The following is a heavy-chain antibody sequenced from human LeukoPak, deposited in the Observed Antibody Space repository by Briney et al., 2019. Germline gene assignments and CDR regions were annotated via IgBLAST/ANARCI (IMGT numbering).Heavy chain of an antibody. CDR1: GFTFSSYA. CDR2: ISYDGSNK. CDR3: ARECTSLDY. J-gene: IGHJ4*02. V-gene: IGHV3-30-3*01. Sequence: GRSLRLSCAASGFTFSSYAMHWIRQAPGKGLEWVAVISYDGSNKYNADSVKGRFTISRDNSKNTLYLQMNSLRAEDTAVYYCARECTSLDYWGQGTLV. D-gene: IGHD2-2*01.